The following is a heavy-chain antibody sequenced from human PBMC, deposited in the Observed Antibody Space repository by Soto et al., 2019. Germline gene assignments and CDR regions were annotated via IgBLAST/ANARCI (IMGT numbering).Heavy chain of an antibody. Sequence: EVHLVESGGGLVKPGGSLRLSCAASGFTFSSYTMDWVRQAPGKGLEWVSSISSSSSYIFYADSLKGRFTTSRDNAKNSLYLQMNSLRAEDTAVYYCARQTSSGSYRNFDYWGREPWSASPQ. CDR3: ARQTSSGSYRNFDY. D-gene: IGHD1-26*01. CDR1: GFTFSSYT. CDR2: ISSSSSYI. J-gene: IGHJ4*02. V-gene: IGHV3-21*01.